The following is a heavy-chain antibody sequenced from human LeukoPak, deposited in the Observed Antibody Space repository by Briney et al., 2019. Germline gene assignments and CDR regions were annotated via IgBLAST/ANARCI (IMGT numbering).Heavy chain of an antibody. V-gene: IGHV4-4*02. CDR2: IYHSGST. CDR1: GGSISSSNW. J-gene: IGHJ3*02. D-gene: IGHD5-24*01. Sequence: MPSETLSLTCAVSGGSISSSNWWSWVRQPPGKGLEWIGEIYHSGSTNYNPSLKSRVALSVDTSKNQFSLKLSSLTAADTAVYYCAKSREEIRGLDAFDIWGQGTMVTVSS. CDR3: AKSREEIRGLDAFDI.